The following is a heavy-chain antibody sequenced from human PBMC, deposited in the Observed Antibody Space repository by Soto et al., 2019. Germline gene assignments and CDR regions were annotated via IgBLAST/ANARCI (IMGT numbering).Heavy chain of an antibody. CDR1: GFTFSSYA. D-gene: IGHD6-19*01. CDR3: ARGAVAGDFYY. J-gene: IGHJ4*02. Sequence: GGSLRLSCAASGFTFSSYAMHWVRQAPGKGLEWVAVISYDGSNKYYADSVKGRFTISRDNSKNTLYLQMNSLRAEDTAVYYCARGAVAGDFYYWGQGTLVTVS. CDR2: ISYDGSNK. V-gene: IGHV3-30-3*01.